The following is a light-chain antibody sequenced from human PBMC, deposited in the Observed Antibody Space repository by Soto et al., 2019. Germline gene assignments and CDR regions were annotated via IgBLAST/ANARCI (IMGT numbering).Light chain of an antibody. CDR3: SLYVGGYSYV. Sequence: QSALTQPRSVSGSPGQSVTVSCIGTSSDVGDYNSVSWYQQHPGKAPKLMIYDVSKRPSGVPDRFSGSKSGNTASLTISGPQAEDEADYFCSLYVGGYSYVFRIGIKVTVL. J-gene: IGLJ1*01. V-gene: IGLV2-11*01. CDR2: DVS. CDR1: SSDVGDYNS.